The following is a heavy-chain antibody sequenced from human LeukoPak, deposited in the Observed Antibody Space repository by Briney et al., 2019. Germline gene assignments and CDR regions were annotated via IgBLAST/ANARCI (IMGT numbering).Heavy chain of an antibody. CDR1: GYTFTGYY. D-gene: IGHD2-15*01. Sequence: ASVKVSCKASGYTFTGYYMHWVRQAPGQGLEWMGWINPNSGGTNYAQKFQGRVTMTRDTSISTAYMELSRLRSDATAVYYCARDHDRGYCSGGSCYSFDYWGQGTLVTVSS. V-gene: IGHV1-2*02. CDR2: INPNSGGT. CDR3: ARDHDRGYCSGGSCYSFDY. J-gene: IGHJ4*02.